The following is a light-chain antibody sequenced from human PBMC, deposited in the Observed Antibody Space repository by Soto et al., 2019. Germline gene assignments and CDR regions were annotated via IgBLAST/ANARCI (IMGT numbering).Light chain of an antibody. CDR3: QEYNSWPWT. Sequence: ETLMTQSPATLSVSPGERATLSCRASQSVNNNLAWYQQKLGQAPRVLIYGASTRATGIPARFTGSGSGTEFMLAITSPQSEDSAVYYCQEYNSWPWTFGQGTKVEFK. CDR2: GAS. V-gene: IGKV3-15*01. CDR1: QSVNNN. J-gene: IGKJ1*01.